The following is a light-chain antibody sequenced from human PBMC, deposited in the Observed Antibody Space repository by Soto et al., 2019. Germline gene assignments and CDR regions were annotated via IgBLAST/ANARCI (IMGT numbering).Light chain of an antibody. Sequence: EIQVTQSPSFLSASVGDRVTITCRASQGISSYLAWYQQKPGKAPKLLIYAASTLQSGVPSRFSGSGSGTEFTLTISSLQPEDFATYYCQQLNSYPTFGQGTRLEIK. V-gene: IGKV1-9*01. CDR2: AAS. CDR3: QQLNSYPT. CDR1: QGISSY. J-gene: IGKJ5*01.